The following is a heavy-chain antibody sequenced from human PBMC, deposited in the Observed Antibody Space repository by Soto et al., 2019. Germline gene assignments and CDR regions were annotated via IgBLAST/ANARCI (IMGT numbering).Heavy chain of an antibody. CDR2: IIPIFGTA. J-gene: IGHJ6*02. D-gene: IGHD6-6*01. V-gene: IGHV1-69*12. CDR3: ARENPEYSSSSGGMDV. Sequence: QVQLVQSGAEVKKPGSSVKVSCKASGGTFSSYAISWVRQAPGQGLEWMGGIIPIFGTANYAQKFQGRVTITADESTSTAYMELSSLSSEDTAVYYCARENPEYSSSSGGMDVWGQGTTVTVSS. CDR1: GGTFSSYA.